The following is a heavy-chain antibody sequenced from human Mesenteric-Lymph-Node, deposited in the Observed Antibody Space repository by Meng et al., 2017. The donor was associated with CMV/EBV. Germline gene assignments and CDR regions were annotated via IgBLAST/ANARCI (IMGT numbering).Heavy chain of an antibody. J-gene: IGHJ6*02. CDR3: ARVMTTVVTPDYGVDV. CDR2: ISGGSSTI. V-gene: IGHV3-48*04. Sequence: GESLKISCAASGFTFSLYPMHWVRQAPGKGLEWVSYISGGSSTIYYADSVKGRFTISRDNAQNSLYRQMNSLRAEDTAVYYCARVMTTVVTPDYGVDVWGQGTTVTVSS. D-gene: IGHD4-23*01. CDR1: GFTFSLYP.